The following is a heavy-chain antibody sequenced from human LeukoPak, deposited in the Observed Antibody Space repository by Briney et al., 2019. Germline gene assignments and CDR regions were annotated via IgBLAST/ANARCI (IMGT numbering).Heavy chain of an antibody. D-gene: IGHD3-16*01. Sequence: GGSLRLSCAASGFTFSIYAMSWVRQAPGKGLEWVSAISGSGGTAYYADSVKGRFTISRDNSKNTLYLQMNSLRAEDTAVYYCAKDRLSGWFDPWGQGTLVTVSS. J-gene: IGHJ5*02. V-gene: IGHV3-23*01. CDR3: AKDRLSGWFDP. CDR2: ISGSGGTA. CDR1: GFTFSIYA.